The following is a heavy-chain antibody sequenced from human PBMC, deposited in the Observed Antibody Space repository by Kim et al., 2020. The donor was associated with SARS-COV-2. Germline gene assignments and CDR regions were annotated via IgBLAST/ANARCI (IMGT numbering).Heavy chain of an antibody. V-gene: IGHV4-34*01. D-gene: IGHD6-19*01. Sequence: SLRSRGTRSVDTSKNQFSLKLSSVTAADTAVYYCARGQYSGWAVGWYFDLWGRGTLVTVSS. CDR3: ARGQYSGWAVGWYFDL. J-gene: IGHJ2*01.